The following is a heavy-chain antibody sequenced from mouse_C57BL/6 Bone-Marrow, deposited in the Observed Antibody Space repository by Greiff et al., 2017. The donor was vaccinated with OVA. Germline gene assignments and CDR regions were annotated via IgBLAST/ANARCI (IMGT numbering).Heavy chain of an antibody. D-gene: IGHD2-4*01. CDR2: IRNKANGYTT. Sequence: EVKLVESGGGLVQPGGSLSLSCAASGFTFTAYYMSWVRQPPGTALAWLGFIRNKANGYTTEYGASVKGRFTISRDNSQSILYLQMNALRAEDSATYYCARYFYYDSDWYFDVWGTGTTVTVSS. J-gene: IGHJ1*03. CDR3: ARYFYYDSDWYFDV. CDR1: GFTFTAYY. V-gene: IGHV7-3*01.